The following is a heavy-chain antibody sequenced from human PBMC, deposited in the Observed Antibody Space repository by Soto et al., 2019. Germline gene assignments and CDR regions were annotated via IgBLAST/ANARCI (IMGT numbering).Heavy chain of an antibody. V-gene: IGHV3-33*01. D-gene: IGHD2-15*01. Sequence: QVQLVESGGGVVQPGRSLRLSCAASGFTFSSYGMHWVRQAPGKGLEWVAVIWYDGSNKYYADSVKGRFTISRDNSKNSLYLQMNSLRAEDTAVYYCARPSERGGSCYPSFCAFDIWGQGTMVTLSS. CDR1: GFTFSSYG. CDR2: IWYDGSNK. CDR3: ARPSERGGSCYPSFCAFDI. J-gene: IGHJ3*02.